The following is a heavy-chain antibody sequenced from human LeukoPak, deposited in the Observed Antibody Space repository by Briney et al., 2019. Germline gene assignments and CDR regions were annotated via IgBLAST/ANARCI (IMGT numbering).Heavy chain of an antibody. CDR2: IKHDGSEK. D-gene: IGHD1-7*01. CDR1: GFTFSSYW. CDR3: ARDALGAYITGTTCFDY. J-gene: IGHJ4*02. V-gene: IGHV3-7*01. Sequence: GXXLRLSCPAYGFTFSSYWMSWVRQAPGKGLEWVANIKHDGSEKYYVDSVKGRFTICRDNAKNSLYLQMNSLRAEDTAVYYCARDALGAYITGTTCFDYWGQGTLVTVSS.